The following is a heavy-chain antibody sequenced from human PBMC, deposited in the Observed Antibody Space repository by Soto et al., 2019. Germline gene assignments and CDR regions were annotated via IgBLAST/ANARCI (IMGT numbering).Heavy chain of an antibody. CDR1: GGSISSGGYS. D-gene: IGHD2-2*01. J-gene: IGHJ5*02. V-gene: IGHV4-30-2*01. Sequence: PSETLSLTFAVSGGSISSGGYSWSWIRHPPGKGLEWIGYIYHSGSTYYNPSLKSRVTISVDRSKNQFSLKLSSVTAADTAVYYCARVPDRWGQGTLVTVSS. CDR2: IYHSGST. CDR3: ARVPDR.